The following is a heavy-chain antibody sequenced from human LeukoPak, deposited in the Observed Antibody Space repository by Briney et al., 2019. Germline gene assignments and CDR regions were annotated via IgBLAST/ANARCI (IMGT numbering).Heavy chain of an antibody. V-gene: IGHV4-4*07. CDR3: ARDRGQSSDWYPSFDP. CDR2: IYITGGT. D-gene: IGHD6-19*01. Sequence: SETLSLICTVSGASITRYYWSWIRQPAGKGLEWIGHIYITGGTNFNPSLKSRVSMSLDKSRNQFSLKLTSVTAADTAVYYCARDRGQSSDWYPSFDPWGQGILVTVSS. CDR1: GASITRYY. J-gene: IGHJ5*02.